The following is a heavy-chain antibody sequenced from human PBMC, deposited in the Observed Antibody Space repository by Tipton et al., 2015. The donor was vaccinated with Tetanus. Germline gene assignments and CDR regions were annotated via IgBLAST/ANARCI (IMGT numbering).Heavy chain of an antibody. CDR1: GYSFTSYW. J-gene: IGHJ6*02. Sequence: MQLVQSGAEVKKPGESLRISCKGSGYSFTSYWISWVRQMPGKGLEWMGRIDPSDSYTNYSPSFQGHVPISADKSISTAYLQWSSLKASDTAMYYCARRHDYGDYVVNGMDVWGQGTTVTVSS. CDR3: ARRHDYGDYVVNGMDV. CDR2: IDPSDSYT. V-gene: IGHV5-10-1*01. D-gene: IGHD4-17*01.